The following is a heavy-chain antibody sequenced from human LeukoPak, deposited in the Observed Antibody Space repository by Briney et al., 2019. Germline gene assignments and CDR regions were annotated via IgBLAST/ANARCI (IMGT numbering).Heavy chain of an antibody. V-gene: IGHV3-30*18. J-gene: IGHJ4*02. CDR1: GFTFSTFG. CDR3: AKKFPGTVAAGPDH. Sequence: GGSLRLSCAASGFTFSTFGMHWVRPAPGKGLEWVAVISYDGSNKYYGDSVKGRFTISRDNSKNTLYLQMNSLRAEDTAVYYCAKKFPGTVAAGPDHWGQGTLVTVSS. D-gene: IGHD6-13*01. CDR2: ISYDGSNK.